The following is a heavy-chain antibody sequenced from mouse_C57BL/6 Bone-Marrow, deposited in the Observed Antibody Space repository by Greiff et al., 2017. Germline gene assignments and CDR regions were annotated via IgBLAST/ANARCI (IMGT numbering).Heavy chain of an antibody. V-gene: IGHV1-19*01. J-gene: IGHJ2*01. Sequence: EVQLQQSGPVLVKPGASVKMSCKASGYTFTDYYMTWVKQSHGKSLEWIGVINPYNGGTSYNQKFKGKATLTVDKSSSTAYMELNSLTSEDSAVYYCASPYYYGSSYDYFDYWGQGTTLTVSS. CDR3: ASPYYYGSSYDYFDY. CDR1: GYTFTDYY. CDR2: INPYNGGT. D-gene: IGHD1-1*01.